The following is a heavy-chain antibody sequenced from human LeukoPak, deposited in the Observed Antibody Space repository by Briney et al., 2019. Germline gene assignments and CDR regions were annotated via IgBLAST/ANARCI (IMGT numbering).Heavy chain of an antibody. D-gene: IGHD3-10*01. CDR2: ISSSSSTI. J-gene: IGHJ4*02. CDR3: ASPGE. Sequence: GGSLRLSCVASGFTFSSYSMNWVRQAPGKGLEWVSYISSSSSTIYHADSVKGRFTISRDNAKNSVYLQMSSLRAEDTAIYYCASPGEWGQGTLVTVSS. V-gene: IGHV3-48*01. CDR1: GFTFSSYS.